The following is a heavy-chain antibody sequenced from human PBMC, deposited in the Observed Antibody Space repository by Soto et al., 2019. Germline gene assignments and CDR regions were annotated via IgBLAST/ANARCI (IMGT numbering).Heavy chain of an antibody. Sequence: ASVKVSCKASGGTFSSYAISWVRQAPGQGLEWMGGIIPIFGTANYAQKFQGRVTITADESTSPAYLQMNSLRAEDTAVYYCAKDDAMLYYDILTGYHYFDYWGQGTLVTVSS. V-gene: IGHV1-69*13. CDR3: AKDDAMLYYDILTGYHYFDY. CDR2: IIPIFGTA. D-gene: IGHD3-9*01. CDR1: GGTFSSYA. J-gene: IGHJ4*02.